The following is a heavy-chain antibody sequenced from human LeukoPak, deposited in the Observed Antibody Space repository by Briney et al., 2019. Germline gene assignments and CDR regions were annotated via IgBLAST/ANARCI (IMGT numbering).Heavy chain of an antibody. CDR1: GYIFTNYY. CDR3: ARGSRYGAKGDFGY. D-gene: IGHD4-17*01. Sequence: ASVKVSCKASGYIFTNYYLHWVRQAPGQGLEWVGIINPGDASTSYAQKFQGRVTMTRDTSTSTVYMELSSLRSEDTAVYYCARGSRYGAKGDFGYWGQGTLVTVSS. CDR2: INPGDAST. J-gene: IGHJ4*02. V-gene: IGHV1-46*01.